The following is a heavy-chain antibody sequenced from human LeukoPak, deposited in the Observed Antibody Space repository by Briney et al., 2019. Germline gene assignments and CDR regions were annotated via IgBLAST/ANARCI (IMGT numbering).Heavy chain of an antibody. D-gene: IGHD3-9*01. CDR2: ISGSSYSI. Sequence: GGSLRLSCAASGFSFNESYMTWVRQAPGKGLEWVSYISGSSYSIYYADSVKGRFNISRDNSLNSLYLQMSSLRADDTAVYYCLTGKRRFAYWGQGTLATVPS. CDR1: GFSFNESY. V-gene: IGHV3-11*01. CDR3: LTGKRRFAY. J-gene: IGHJ4*02.